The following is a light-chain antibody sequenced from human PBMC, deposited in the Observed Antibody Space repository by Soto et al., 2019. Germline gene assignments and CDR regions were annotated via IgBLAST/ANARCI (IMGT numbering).Light chain of an antibody. J-gene: IGLJ2*01. V-gene: IGLV2-14*03. CDR1: NSDIGGYHY. Sequence: QSALTQPASVSGSPGQSITISCTGTNSDIGGYHYVSWYQQHPGKAPKLMIYDVSNRPSGVSYRFSGSKSGNTASLTISGLQTEYEADYYCSSYTSRSTLGVFGGGTKLTVL. CDR3: SSYTSRSTLGV. CDR2: DVS.